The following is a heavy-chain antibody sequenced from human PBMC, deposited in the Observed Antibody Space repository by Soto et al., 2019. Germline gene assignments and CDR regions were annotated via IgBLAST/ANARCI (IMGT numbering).Heavy chain of an antibody. CDR3: ARNKDAGSDRGGMDV. J-gene: IGHJ6*02. CDR1: GGSISNFY. Sequence: QVQLQESGPGLVKPSETLSLTCTVSGGSISNFYWTWIRQPPGKGLEWIGNVHYSGSTNYNPSVKRPVTTSVDTAKNQLTLILSSVTAADTAVYYCARNKDAGSDRGGMDVWGQGTTVTVAS. CDR2: VHYSGST. V-gene: IGHV4-59*08. D-gene: IGHD6-25*01.